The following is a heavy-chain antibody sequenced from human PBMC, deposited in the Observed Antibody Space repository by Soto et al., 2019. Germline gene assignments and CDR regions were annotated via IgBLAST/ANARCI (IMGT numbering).Heavy chain of an antibody. Sequence: SVKVSCKASGGTFSSYANSWVRQAPGQGLEWMGGIIPIFGTANYAQKFQGRVTITADKSTSTAYMELSSLRSEDTAVYYCALVAGAETGGMDVWGQGTTVTVSS. J-gene: IGHJ6*02. V-gene: IGHV1-69*06. CDR2: IIPIFGTA. CDR1: GGTFSSYA. D-gene: IGHD5-12*01. CDR3: ALVAGAETGGMDV.